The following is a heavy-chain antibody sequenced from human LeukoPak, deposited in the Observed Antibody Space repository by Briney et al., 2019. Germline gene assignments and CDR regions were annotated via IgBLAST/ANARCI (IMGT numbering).Heavy chain of an antibody. CDR1: GFTFSSYA. Sequence: GGSLRLSCAASGFTFSSYAMHWVRQAPGKGLEWVAVISYDGSNKYYADSVKGRFTISRDNSKNTLYLQMNSLGAEDTAVYYCARVGGIAAAVGAFDIWGQGTMVTVSS. CDR2: ISYDGSNK. D-gene: IGHD6-13*01. J-gene: IGHJ3*02. CDR3: ARVGGIAAAVGAFDI. V-gene: IGHV3-30*04.